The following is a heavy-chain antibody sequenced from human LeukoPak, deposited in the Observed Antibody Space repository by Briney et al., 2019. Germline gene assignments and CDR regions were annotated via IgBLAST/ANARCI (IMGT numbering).Heavy chain of an antibody. CDR3: ARDSGGSGYLWFDP. J-gene: IGHJ5*02. CDR1: GGSISSYY. D-gene: IGHD3-3*01. CDR2: IYYSGST. Sequence: PSETLSLTCTVSGGSISSYYWNWVRQPPGKGLEWIGYIYYSGSTNYNPSLKSRVSISVDASKNQFSLRLNSVTAADTAVYYCARDSGGSGYLWFDPWGQGTLVTVSS. V-gene: IGHV4-59*01.